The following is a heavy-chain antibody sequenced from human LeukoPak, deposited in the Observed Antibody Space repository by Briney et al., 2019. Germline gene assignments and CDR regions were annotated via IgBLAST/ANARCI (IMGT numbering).Heavy chain of an antibody. Sequence: GGSLRLSCAASGFTVSSNYMSWVRQAPGKGLEWVSVIYSGGSTYYADSVKGRFTISRDNSKNTLYLQMNSLGAEDTAVYYCARVESSSNIDWGQGTLVTVSS. V-gene: IGHV3-66*01. CDR2: IYSGGST. D-gene: IGHD6-13*01. CDR1: GFTVSSNY. J-gene: IGHJ4*02. CDR3: ARVESSSNID.